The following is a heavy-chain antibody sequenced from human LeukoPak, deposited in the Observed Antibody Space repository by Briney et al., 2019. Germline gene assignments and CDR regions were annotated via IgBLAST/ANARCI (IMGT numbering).Heavy chain of an antibody. CDR1: GFTFSSHS. Sequence: GGSLRLSCAASGFTFSSHSLMWVRQAPGKGLEWVSSISPDSGYIYYADSVKGRFTISRDNAENSLFLQMNSLGAEDTAVYYCARVAAADTAMMNFDHWGQGTLVTVSS. J-gene: IGHJ4*02. CDR3: ARVAAADTAMMNFDH. V-gene: IGHV3-21*01. CDR2: ISPDSGYI. D-gene: IGHD5-18*01.